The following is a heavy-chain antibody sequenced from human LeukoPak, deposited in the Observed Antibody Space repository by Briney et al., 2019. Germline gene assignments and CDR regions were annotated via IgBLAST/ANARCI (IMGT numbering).Heavy chain of an antibody. CDR1: GYTFTSYH. J-gene: IGHJ6*02. V-gene: IGHV1-46*01. Sequence: ASVKVSCKASGYTFTSYHLHWVRQAPGQGLEWMGIINPSGGSTNYAQKFQGRVTITADESTSTAYMELSSLRSEDTAVYYCARGRFLEWFYYYYGMDVWGQGTTVTVSS. CDR2: INPSGGST. CDR3: ARGRFLEWFYYYYGMDV. D-gene: IGHD3-3*01.